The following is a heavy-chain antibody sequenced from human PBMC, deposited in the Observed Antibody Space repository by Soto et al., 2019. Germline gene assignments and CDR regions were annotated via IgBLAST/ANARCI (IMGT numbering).Heavy chain of an antibody. J-gene: IGHJ4*02. CDR2: MNPHSGDT. Sequence: QVQLVQSGAEVKKPGASVKVSCKASGYTFVNYEFNWVRQATGQGLEWLGWMNPHSGDTFYAQNFQGRVTMTRNTSITTAYMELNSLKSEATAVYYCARQQAMDYWGQGTLVTVSS. V-gene: IGHV1-8*01. CDR3: ARQQAMDY. CDR1: GYTFVNYE.